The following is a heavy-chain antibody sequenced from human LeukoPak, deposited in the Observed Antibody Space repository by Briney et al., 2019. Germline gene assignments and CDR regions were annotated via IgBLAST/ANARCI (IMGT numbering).Heavy chain of an antibody. J-gene: IGHJ4*02. D-gene: IGHD1-26*01. Sequence: GEAVKISCKGSGYSFTSYWIAWVRQMPGKGLEWMGTIYPGDSDTRYSPSFHGQVTISADKSISTEYLQWSSLKASDTAVYYCARHDGSGSDFHCWGQGTLVTVS. CDR1: GYSFTSYW. V-gene: IGHV5-51*01. CDR3: ARHDGSGSDFHC. CDR2: IYPGDSDT.